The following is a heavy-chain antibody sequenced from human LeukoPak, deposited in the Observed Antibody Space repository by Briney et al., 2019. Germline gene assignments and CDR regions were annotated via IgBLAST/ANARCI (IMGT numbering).Heavy chain of an antibody. Sequence: GGSLRLSCAASGFTVSSNYMSWVRQAPGKGLEWVSVIYSGGSTYYADSVKGRFTVSRDNSKNTLYLQMNSLRAEDTAVYYCAGTHNYYDSSAYYYEDDYWGQGTLVTVSS. CDR2: IYSGGST. D-gene: IGHD3-22*01. CDR1: GFTVSSNY. V-gene: IGHV3-53*01. CDR3: AGTHNYYDSSAYYYEDDY. J-gene: IGHJ4*02.